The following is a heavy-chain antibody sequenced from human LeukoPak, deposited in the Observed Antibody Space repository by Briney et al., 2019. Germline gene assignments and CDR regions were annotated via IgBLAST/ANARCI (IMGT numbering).Heavy chain of an antibody. D-gene: IGHD1-1*01. J-gene: IGHJ4*02. V-gene: IGHV3-30*02. CDR2: IRADGSDK. Sequence: PGGSLRLSCAASGFIFISHGMHWARQAPDKGLEWVAMIRADGSDKWYAESVKGRFSISGDNSRNMVYLQMNSLRPEDTAVYYCVRDFNWAFDYWGQGTLVTVSS. CDR1: GFIFISHG. CDR3: VRDFNWAFDY.